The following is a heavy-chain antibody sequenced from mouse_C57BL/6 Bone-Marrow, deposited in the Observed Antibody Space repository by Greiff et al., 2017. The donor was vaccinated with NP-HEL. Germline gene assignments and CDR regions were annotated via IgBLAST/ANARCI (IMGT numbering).Heavy chain of an antibody. J-gene: IGHJ3*01. Sequence: EVQGVESGGDLVKPGGSLKLSCAASGFTFSSYGMSWVRQTPDKRLEWVATISSGGSYTYYPDSVKGRFTISRDNAKNTLYLQMSSLKSEDTAMYYCAIPLYDGYYAWFAYWGQGTLVTVSA. D-gene: IGHD2-3*01. CDR1: GFTFSSYG. CDR2: ISSGGSYT. CDR3: AIPLYDGYYAWFAY. V-gene: IGHV5-6*01.